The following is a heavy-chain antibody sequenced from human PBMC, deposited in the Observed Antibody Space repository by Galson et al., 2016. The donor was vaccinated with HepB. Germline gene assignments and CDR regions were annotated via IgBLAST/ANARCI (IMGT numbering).Heavy chain of an antibody. V-gene: IGHV3-15*01. D-gene: IGHD2-2*01. CDR2: IRSKTAGGTT. CDR3: ATGGFGMPFNSDY. CDR1: GFTFSNVW. Sequence: SLRLSCAASGFTFSNVWMNWVRQAPGKGLEWVGRIRSKTAGGTTDYAAPVKGRFTVSRDDSKNTLVLQMSSLETDDTAVYYCATGGFGMPFNSDYWGQGTVVTVSS. J-gene: IGHJ4*02.